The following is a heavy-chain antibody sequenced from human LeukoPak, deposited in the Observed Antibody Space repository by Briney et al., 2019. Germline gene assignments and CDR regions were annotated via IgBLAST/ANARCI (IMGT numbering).Heavy chain of an antibody. Sequence: GRSLRLSCAASGFTFSSYAMHWVRQAPGKGLEWMAVISYDGSNKYYADSVKGRFTISRDNSKNTLYLQMNSLRAEDTAVYYCAKAQWGWGSSYFDYWGQGTLVTVSS. D-gene: IGHD3-16*01. CDR3: AKAQWGWGSSYFDY. CDR1: GFTFSSYA. V-gene: IGHV3-30-3*01. J-gene: IGHJ4*02. CDR2: ISYDGSNK.